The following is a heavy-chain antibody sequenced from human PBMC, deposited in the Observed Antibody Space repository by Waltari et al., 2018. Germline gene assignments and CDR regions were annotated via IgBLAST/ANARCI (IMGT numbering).Heavy chain of an antibody. Sequence: QVQLVQSGAEVKKPGASVKVSCKVSGYTLSELSMHWLRLAPGKGLEWMGGVDPEDGEIIYAQKFQGRVTMTEDTSTDTAYMELSSLISEDTAVYYCASMLVTTVFTPRPFDYWGQGTLVTVSS. J-gene: IGHJ4*02. D-gene: IGHD4-17*01. CDR2: VDPEDGEI. V-gene: IGHV1-24*01. CDR3: ASMLVTTVFTPRPFDY. CDR1: GYTLSELS.